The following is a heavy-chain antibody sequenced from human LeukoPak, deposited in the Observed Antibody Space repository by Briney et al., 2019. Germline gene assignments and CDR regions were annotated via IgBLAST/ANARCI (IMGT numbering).Heavy chain of an antibody. CDR3: ARHRRSASPNFIDY. J-gene: IGHJ4*02. CDR2: SYYSGST. V-gene: IGHV4-39*01. D-gene: IGHD1-7*01. Sequence: SETLSLTCTVSGGSISSSNYYWGWIRQPPGKGLEWIVSSYYSGSTYYNPSLKSRVTISVDTSKNQFSLKLSSVTAADTAVYYCARHRRSASPNFIDYWGQGTLVTVSS. CDR1: GGSISSSNYY.